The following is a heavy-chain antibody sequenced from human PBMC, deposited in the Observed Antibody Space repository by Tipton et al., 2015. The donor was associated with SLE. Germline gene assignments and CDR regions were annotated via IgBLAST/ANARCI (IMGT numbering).Heavy chain of an antibody. V-gene: IGHV4-61*02. Sequence: TLSLTCTVSGYSISSGYYWSWIRQPAGKGLEWIGRIYTSGSTNYNPSLKSRVTISVDTSKNQFSLKLSSVTAADTAVYYCARDADYWGQGTLVTVSS. CDR3: ARDADY. CDR1: GYSISSGYY. CDR2: IYTSGST. J-gene: IGHJ4*02.